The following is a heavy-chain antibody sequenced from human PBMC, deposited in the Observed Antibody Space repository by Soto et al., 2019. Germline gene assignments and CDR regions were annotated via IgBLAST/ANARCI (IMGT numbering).Heavy chain of an antibody. CDR2: INHSGST. J-gene: IGHJ4*02. CDR3: ARGPYRTPVGY. D-gene: IGHD3-16*02. V-gene: IGHV4-34*01. Sequence: QVQLQQWGAGLLKPSETLSLTCAVYGGSFSGYYWSWIRQPPGKGLEWIGEINHSGSTNYNPSLKSRVTISVDTFKNQFSLKLSSVTAADTAVYYCARGPYRTPVGYWGQGTLVTVSS. CDR1: GGSFSGYY.